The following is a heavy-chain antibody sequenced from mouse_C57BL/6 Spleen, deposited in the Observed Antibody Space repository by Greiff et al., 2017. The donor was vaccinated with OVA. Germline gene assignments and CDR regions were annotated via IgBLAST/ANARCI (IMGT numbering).Heavy chain of an antibody. J-gene: IGHJ2*01. D-gene: IGHD1-1*01. CDR2: IDPNSGGT. V-gene: IGHV1-72*01. CDR3: AREITTVVATTEIDY. CDR1: GYTFTSYW. Sequence: QVQLQQPGAELVKPGASVKLSCKASGYTFTSYWMHWVKLRPGRGLEWIGRIDPNSGGTKYNEKFKSKATLTVDKPSRTAYMPLSSLTSEDSAVYYCAREITTVVATTEIDYWGQGTTLTVSS.